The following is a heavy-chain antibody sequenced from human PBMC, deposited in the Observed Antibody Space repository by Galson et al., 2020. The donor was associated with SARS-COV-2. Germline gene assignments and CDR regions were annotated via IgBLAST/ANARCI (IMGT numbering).Heavy chain of an antibody. Sequence: GESLKISCAASGFTFSNYAMYWVRQAPGKGLEWVAVISYDGSNKYFADSVKGRFTISRDNSKNTLYLQMNSLRAEDTAVYYCARVNYYGPGSYYLGLGDYLGHGTLVTVSS. V-gene: IGHV3-30*04. J-gene: IGHJ4*01. D-gene: IGHD3-10*01. CDR1: GFTFSNYA. CDR3: ARVNYYGPGSYYLGLGDY. CDR2: ISYDGSNK.